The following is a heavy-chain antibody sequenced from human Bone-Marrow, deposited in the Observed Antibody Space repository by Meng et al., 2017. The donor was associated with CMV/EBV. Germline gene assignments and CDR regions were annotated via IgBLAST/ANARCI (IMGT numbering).Heavy chain of an antibody. CDR1: GFTFSNYA. J-gene: IGHJ4*02. D-gene: IGHD2/OR15-2a*01. CDR3: ARERRGPVITTSMR. V-gene: IGHV3-30*04. CDR2: MSYDGSDR. Sequence: GESLKISCAASGFTFSNYAMHWVRQAPGKGLEWVAVMSYDGSDRYYADSVKGRFTISRDNSKNTLSLQMNSLRAEDTAMYYCARERRGPVITTSMRWGQGTLVTVSS.